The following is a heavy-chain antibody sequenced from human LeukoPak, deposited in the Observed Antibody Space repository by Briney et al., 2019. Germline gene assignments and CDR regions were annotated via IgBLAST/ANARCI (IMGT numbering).Heavy chain of an antibody. CDR3: ARDHPSIAVAGTTVHYGMDV. CDR2: IKQDGSEK. V-gene: IGHV3-7*01. CDR1: GFTFSNAW. J-gene: IGHJ6*02. Sequence: GGSLRLSCAASGFTFSNAWMSWVRQAPGKGLEWVANIKQDGSEKYYVDSVKGRFTISRDNAKNSLYLQMNSLRAEDTAVYYCARDHPSIAVAGTTVHYGMDVWGQGTTVTVSS. D-gene: IGHD6-19*01.